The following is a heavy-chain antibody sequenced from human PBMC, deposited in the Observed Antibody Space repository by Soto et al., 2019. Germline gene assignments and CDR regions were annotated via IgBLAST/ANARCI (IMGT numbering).Heavy chain of an antibody. V-gene: IGHV3-48*02. CDR1: GFTFSSYS. D-gene: IGHD2-2*01. CDR3: ARDGEDIVLVPVYFDY. Sequence: EVQLVESGGGLVQPGGSLRLSCAASGFTFSSYSMNWVRQAPGKGLEWVSYISSSRSTIYYADSVKGRFTISRDNAKNSLYLQMNSLRDEYTAVYYCARDGEDIVLVPVYFDYWGQGTLVTVSS. CDR2: ISSSRSTI. J-gene: IGHJ4*02.